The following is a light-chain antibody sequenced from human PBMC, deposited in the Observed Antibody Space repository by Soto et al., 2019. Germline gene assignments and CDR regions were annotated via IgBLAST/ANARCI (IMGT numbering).Light chain of an antibody. J-gene: IGLJ1*01. Sequence: QSVLTQPASVSGSPGQSITISCTGTNSDVGGYKYVSWYQQHPGKAPKVMIFDVSNRPSGVSNRFSGSKSGNTASLTISGLQAEDEAPYYCTSYTRSATYVFGTGTKLTVL. CDR3: TSYTRSATYV. CDR2: DVS. CDR1: NSDVGGYKY. V-gene: IGLV2-14*01.